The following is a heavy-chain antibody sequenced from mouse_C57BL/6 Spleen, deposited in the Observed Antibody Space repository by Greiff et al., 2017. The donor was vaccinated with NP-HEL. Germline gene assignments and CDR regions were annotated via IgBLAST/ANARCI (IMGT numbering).Heavy chain of an antibody. Sequence: EVQVVESGGGLVKPGGSLKLSCAASGFTFSSYAMSWVRQTPEKRLEWVATISDGGSYTYYPDNVKGRFTISRDNAKNNLYLQMSHLKSEDTAMYYCARDMSSLDYWGQGTTLTVSS. CDR3: ARDMSSLDY. J-gene: IGHJ2*01. V-gene: IGHV5-4*01. D-gene: IGHD1-1*01. CDR1: GFTFSSYA. CDR2: ISDGGSYT.